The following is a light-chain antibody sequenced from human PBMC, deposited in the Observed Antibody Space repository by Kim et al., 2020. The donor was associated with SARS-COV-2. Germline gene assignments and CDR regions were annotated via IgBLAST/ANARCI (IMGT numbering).Light chain of an antibody. CDR2: AAS. CDR1: QNILAY. Sequence: SSSVGDTVTITCQKSQNILAYLNWYQKSPGKAPKLLFYAASSVHSGVPSRFEAYGSGTDFTLTIRSLQPEYFATYFCQQSYSTPLTLGGENNVDI. V-gene: IGKV1-39*01. J-gene: IGKJ4*01. CDR3: QQSYSTPLT.